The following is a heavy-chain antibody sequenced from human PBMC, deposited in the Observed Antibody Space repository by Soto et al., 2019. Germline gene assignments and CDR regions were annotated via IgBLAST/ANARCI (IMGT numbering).Heavy chain of an antibody. V-gene: IGHV3-74*01. CDR1: GFTFSSYW. J-gene: IGHJ4*02. CDR3: ARGGFSGSGSFIQGDY. CDR2: INSDGSNI. Sequence: VQLVESGGGLVQPGGSLRLSCAASGFTFSSYWMHWVRQAPGKGLVWVSRINSDGSNINYADSVKGRFTISRDNAKNTLYLQMNSLRAEDTAIYYCARGGFSGSGSFIQGDYWGQGTLVTVSS. D-gene: IGHD3-10*01.